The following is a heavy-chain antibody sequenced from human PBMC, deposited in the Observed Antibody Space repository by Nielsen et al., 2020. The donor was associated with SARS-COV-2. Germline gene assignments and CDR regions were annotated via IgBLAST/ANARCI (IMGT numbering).Heavy chain of an antibody. CDR3: TRGLGYYDPRVYFQH. CDR2: IDHSGTT. D-gene: IGHD3-22*01. Sequence: SETLSLTCGVSGGSFTGYFRSWIRQPPGGGLEWIGDIDHSGTTYYNPSLKSRVSISVDTSKNQFSLHLTSVTAADTAVYYCTRGLGYYDPRVYFQHWGQGTLVTVSS. CDR1: GGSFTGYF. V-gene: IGHV4-34*01. J-gene: IGHJ1*01.